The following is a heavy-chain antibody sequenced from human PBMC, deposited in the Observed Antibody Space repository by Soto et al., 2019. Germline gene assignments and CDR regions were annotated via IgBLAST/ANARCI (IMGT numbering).Heavy chain of an antibody. D-gene: IGHD1-26*01. Sequence: QVQLQESGPGLVKPSLTLSLTCTVSGGSISSGDYYWSWVRQPPGKGLEWIGYLFYTGSTSYNPSLKSRLTISVDTSKNQFSLKLSSVTAADTAVFYCARDMGFVGSDAFEIWGHGTVVTVSS. CDR3: ARDMGFVGSDAFEI. J-gene: IGHJ3*02. CDR2: LFYTGST. CDR1: GGSISSGDYY. V-gene: IGHV4-30-4*01.